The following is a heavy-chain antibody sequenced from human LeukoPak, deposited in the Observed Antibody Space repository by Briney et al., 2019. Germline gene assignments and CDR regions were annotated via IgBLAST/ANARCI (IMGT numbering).Heavy chain of an antibody. CDR1: GDSIRTYY. CDR3: ARGENYYDSSGQGYYFDY. D-gene: IGHD3-22*01. V-gene: IGHV4-59*12. J-gene: IGHJ4*02. CDR2: ISYSGST. Sequence: SETLSLTCTVSGDSIRTYYWSWIRQPPGKGLEWIGYISYSGSTNYNPSLKSRVTISVDTSKNQFSLKLSSVTAADTAVYYCARGENYYDSSGQGYYFDYWGQGTLVTVSS.